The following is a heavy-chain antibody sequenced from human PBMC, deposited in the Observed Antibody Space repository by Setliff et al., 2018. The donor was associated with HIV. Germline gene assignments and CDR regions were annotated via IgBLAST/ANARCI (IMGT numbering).Heavy chain of an antibody. CDR3: ARLSLSLVRGIINSGDRFFDY. V-gene: IGHV4-59*05. CDR1: GDSIRSYY. CDR2: IHYNGRT. Sequence: KPSETLSLTCTVSGDSIRSYYWSWIRQPAGKGLEWIAIIHYNGRTYYDPSLKRRVTISVDTSKNQFSLKLSSVTAADTAVYYCARLSLSLVRGIINSGDRFFDYWGQGSLVTVSS. D-gene: IGHD3-10*01. J-gene: IGHJ4*02.